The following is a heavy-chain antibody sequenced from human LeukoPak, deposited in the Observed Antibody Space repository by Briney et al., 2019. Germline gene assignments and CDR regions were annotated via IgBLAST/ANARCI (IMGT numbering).Heavy chain of an antibody. D-gene: IGHD6-13*01. Sequence: SETLSLTCSVSGGSISSSSNYWDWIRQPPGQGLEWIGYIHYTGSTSYSPSLKSRVTISVDTSKNQFSLKLSSVTAADTAVYYCARYARSGSGWYFDYWGQGTRVTVSS. CDR3: ARYARSGSGWYFDY. V-gene: IGHV4-61*05. CDR2: IHYTGST. J-gene: IGHJ4*02. CDR1: GGSISSSSNY.